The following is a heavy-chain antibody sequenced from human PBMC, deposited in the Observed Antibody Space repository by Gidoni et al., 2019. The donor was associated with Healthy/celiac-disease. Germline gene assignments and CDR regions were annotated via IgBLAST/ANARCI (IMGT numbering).Heavy chain of an antibody. CDR3: ARQNCSGGSCYSIGPNAHFDY. D-gene: IGHD2-15*01. J-gene: IGHJ4*02. Sequence: EVQLVQSGAEVKQPGESLKISCKGSGYSFTSYWIGWVRQMPGKGLEWMGIIYPGDSDTRYSPSFQGQVTISADKSISTAYLQWSSLKASDTAMYYCARQNCSGGSCYSIGPNAHFDYWGQGTLVTVSS. CDR2: IYPGDSDT. V-gene: IGHV5-51*01. CDR1: GYSFTSYW.